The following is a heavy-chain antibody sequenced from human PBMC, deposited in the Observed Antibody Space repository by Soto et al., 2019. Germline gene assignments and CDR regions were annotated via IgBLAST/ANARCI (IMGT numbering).Heavy chain of an antibody. J-gene: IGHJ4*02. Sequence: EVQLVESGGGSVQPGGSLKLSCAASGFTFSGSAIHWVRQAAGKGLEWVGRIRSRANSYATAYGASVKGRSTVSRDDSENTTYLQMNSLKNADTGVYYCTRRGGTTSGGVIVDYFDSWGQGTLVTVSS. D-gene: IGHD3-16*02. CDR1: GFTFSGSA. V-gene: IGHV3-73*01. CDR2: IRSRANSYAT. CDR3: TRRGGTTSGGVIVDYFDS.